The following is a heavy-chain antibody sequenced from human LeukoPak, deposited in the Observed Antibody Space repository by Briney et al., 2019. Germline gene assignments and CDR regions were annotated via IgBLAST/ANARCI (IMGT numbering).Heavy chain of an antibody. V-gene: IGHV3-23*01. Sequence: GGSLRLSCPTSGFSFSTYAMSWVRQAPGKGLQWVSAISGSGDRTYYAESVEGRFTISRDNSKNTLYLQMNSLRAEDTAVYYCARDELTGDYYWGQGTLVTVSS. J-gene: IGHJ4*02. CDR1: GFSFSTYA. CDR2: ISGSGDRT. D-gene: IGHD7-27*01. CDR3: ARDELTGDYY.